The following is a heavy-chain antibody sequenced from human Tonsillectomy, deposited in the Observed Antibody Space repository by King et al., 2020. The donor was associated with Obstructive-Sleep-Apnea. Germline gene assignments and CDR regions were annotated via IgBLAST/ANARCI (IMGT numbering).Heavy chain of an antibody. Sequence: QLQESGPGLVKASETLSLTCTVSGDSIRGYYWSWIRQPPGKGPEWIGYIYYRGNTNYNPSLESRVTISIDTSRNQFSLRLSSVTAADTAVYYCARDQDDYASKACFDSWGQGTLVTVSS. V-gene: IGHV4-59*01. D-gene: IGHD2-2*01. J-gene: IGHJ4*02. CDR3: ARDQDDYASKACFDS. CDR2: IYYRGNT. CDR1: GDSIRGYY.